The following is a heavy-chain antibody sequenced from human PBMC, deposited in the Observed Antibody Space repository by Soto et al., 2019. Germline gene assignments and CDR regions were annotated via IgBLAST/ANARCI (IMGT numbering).Heavy chain of an antibody. Sequence: ASVKVSCKVSGFTLSDSSIHWVRQAPGKGLEWMGGFHPERGETIYPQKFQGRVTMTEDTSIDTAYMELSSLRSEDTALYCCVRGQTITAVHYYYMDVWGKGTTVTVTS. CDR3: VRGQTITAVHYYYMDV. D-gene: IGHD1-20*01. CDR1: GFTLSDSS. V-gene: IGHV1-24*01. CDR2: FHPERGET. J-gene: IGHJ6*03.